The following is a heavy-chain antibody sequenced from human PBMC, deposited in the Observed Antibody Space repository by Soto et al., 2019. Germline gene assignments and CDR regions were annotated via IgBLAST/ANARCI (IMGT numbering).Heavy chain of an antibody. D-gene: IGHD6-19*01. CDR3: ARDRIDSGVHISRYYYYGMDV. J-gene: IGHJ6*02. CDR1: GGTFSSYA. Sequence: ASVKVSCKASGGTFSSYAISWVRQAPGQGLEWMGGIIPIFGTANYAQKFQGRVTITADESTSTAYMELSSLRSEDTAVYYCARDRIDSGVHISRYYYYGMDVWGQGTTVTVSS. V-gene: IGHV1-69*13. CDR2: IIPIFGTA.